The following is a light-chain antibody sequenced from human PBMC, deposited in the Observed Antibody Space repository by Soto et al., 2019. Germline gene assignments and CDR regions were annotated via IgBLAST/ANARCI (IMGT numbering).Light chain of an antibody. CDR1: SSDVGGFDH. V-gene: IGLV2-14*03. Sequence: LTQPASVSGSPGQSITISCTGASSDVGGFDHVSWYQQHPGKVPRLLIYDVSSRPSGVSDRFSGSKSGNTASLTISGLQAEDEADYYCNSFTITNTYVFGTGTKDTVL. CDR2: DVS. J-gene: IGLJ1*01. CDR3: NSFTITNTYV.